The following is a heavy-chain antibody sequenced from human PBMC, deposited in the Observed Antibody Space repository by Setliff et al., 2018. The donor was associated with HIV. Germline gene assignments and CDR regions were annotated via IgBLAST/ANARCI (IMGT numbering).Heavy chain of an antibody. V-gene: IGHV4-59*01. CDR1: GGSISSYY. Sequence: SETLSLTCTVSGGSISSYYWSWIRQPPGKGLEWIGYIFYTGTTKYNPSLKSRVSMSVDMSKNQLSLKLKSVTAADTAMYYCAREYYRSGGYYSGWKYYYMDVWGKGTTVTVSS. J-gene: IGHJ6*03. D-gene: IGHD2-15*01. CDR3: AREYYRSGGYYSGWKYYYMDV. CDR2: IFYTGTT.